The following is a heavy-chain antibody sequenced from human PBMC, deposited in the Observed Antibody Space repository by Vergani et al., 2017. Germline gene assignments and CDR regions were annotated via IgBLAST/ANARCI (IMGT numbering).Heavy chain of an antibody. CDR3: ASVSGYCSSSSCSGWGDYYYCMDV. Sequence: EVQLLESGGGLVQPGGSLRLSCAASGFTFSSYAMSWVRQAPGKGLEWVSAISGSGGSTYYADSVKGRFTISRDNSTNTLYLQMNSLRAEDTAVYYCASVSGYCSSSSCSGWGDYYYCMDVWGQGSPVTVSS. CDR2: ISGSGGST. J-gene: IGHJ6*02. CDR1: GFTFSSYA. V-gene: IGHV3-23*01. D-gene: IGHD2-2*01.